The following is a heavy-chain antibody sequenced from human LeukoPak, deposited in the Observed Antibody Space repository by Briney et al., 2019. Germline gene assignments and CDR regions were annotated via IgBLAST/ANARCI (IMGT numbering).Heavy chain of an antibody. J-gene: IGHJ3*02. CDR1: AFTFNSYW. CDR3: ARADTGDAFDI. CDR2: INQDGSER. V-gene: IGHV3-7*01. Sequence: GGSLRLSCAASAFTFNSYWMTWVRQAPGKGLEWVANINQDGSERSYVDSVKGRFTISRDNAKNSLYLQMNSLRAEDTAVYYCARADTGDAFDIWGQGTMVTVSS. D-gene: IGHD3-10*01.